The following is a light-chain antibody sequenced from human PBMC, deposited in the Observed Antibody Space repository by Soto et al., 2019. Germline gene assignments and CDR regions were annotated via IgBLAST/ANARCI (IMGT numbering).Light chain of an antibody. CDR2: DAS. V-gene: IGKV3-15*01. J-gene: IGKJ1*01. CDR1: QSVSRN. Sequence: EIVMTQSPATLSVSPGERATLSCRASQSVSRNVAWYQQKPGQAPRLLIHDASTRATGISVRFSGSGSGTAFTLLISNLQSEDFAVYSCQQYNNWLWTFGQGTKVEIE. CDR3: QQYNNWLWT.